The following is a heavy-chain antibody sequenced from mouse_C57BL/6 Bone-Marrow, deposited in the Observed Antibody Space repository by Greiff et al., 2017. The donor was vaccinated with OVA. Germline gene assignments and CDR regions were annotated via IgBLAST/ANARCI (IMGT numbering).Heavy chain of an antibody. CDR3: ARGGYSNYPYAMDY. CDR2: IYPGGGYT. V-gene: IGHV1-63*01. CDR1: GYTFTNYW. J-gene: IGHJ4*01. Sequence: QVQLQQSGAELVRPGTSVKMSCKASGYTFTNYWIGWAKQRPGHGLEWIGDIYPGGGYTNYNEKFKGKATLTADKSSSTAYMQFSILTSEDSAIYYCARGGYSNYPYAMDYWGQGTSVTVSS. D-gene: IGHD2-5*01.